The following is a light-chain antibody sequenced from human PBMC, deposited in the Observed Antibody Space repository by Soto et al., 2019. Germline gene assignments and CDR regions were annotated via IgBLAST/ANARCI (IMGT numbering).Light chain of an antibody. J-gene: IGKJ1*01. CDR2: KAS. CDR3: QQYYSYWT. CDR1: QSISSW. V-gene: IGKV1-5*03. Sequence: DIQMTQYPSTLSASVGDRVIITCRASQSISSWLAWYQQKPGKAPKLLISKASNLESGVPSRFSGSGSGTEFTLTVSSLQPDDFATEYCQQYYSYWTFGQGTKVEI.